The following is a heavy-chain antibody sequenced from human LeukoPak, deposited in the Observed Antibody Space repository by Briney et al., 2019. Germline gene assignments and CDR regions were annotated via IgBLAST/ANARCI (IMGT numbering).Heavy chain of an antibody. Sequence: ASVKVSCKVSGYTLTELSMHWVRQAPGKGLEWMGGFDPEDGETIYAQKFQGRVTMTEDTSTDTAYMELSSLTSEDTAMYYCATFRWIAYSNWFDPWGQGTLVTVSP. D-gene: IGHD3-3*01. CDR2: FDPEDGET. V-gene: IGHV1-24*01. CDR3: ATFRWIAYSNWFDP. J-gene: IGHJ5*02. CDR1: GYTLTELS.